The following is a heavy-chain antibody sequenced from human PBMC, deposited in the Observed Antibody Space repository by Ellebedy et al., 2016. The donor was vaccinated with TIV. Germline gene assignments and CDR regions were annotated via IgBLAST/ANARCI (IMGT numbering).Heavy chain of an antibody. D-gene: IGHD1-20*01. CDR2: ISPTSGSTI. V-gene: IGHV3-48*02. CDR1: GFTFSSYG. Sequence: GGSLRLSXAASGFTFSSYGLDWVRQAPGKRLEWISYISPTSGSTIYYADSVRGRFTISKNTAKNTLYLQMRSLRDEDTAVYYCVRGAFDNSFDIWGQGTLVTVSS. J-gene: IGHJ3*02. CDR3: VRGAFDNSFDI.